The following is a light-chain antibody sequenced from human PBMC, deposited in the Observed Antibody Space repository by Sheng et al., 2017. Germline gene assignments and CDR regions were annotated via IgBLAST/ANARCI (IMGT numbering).Light chain of an antibody. CDR1: QSVSNSF. V-gene: IGKV3-20*01. CDR2: GTS. CDR3: QHYGNSSWT. Sequence: EIVLTQSPGTLSLSPGERATLSCRTSQSVSNSFLAWYQQKPGQAPRLLMYGTSNRATGIPDRFSGSGSATDFTLTISGLEPEDFAVYYCQHYGNSSWTSVQRT. J-gene: IGKJ1*01.